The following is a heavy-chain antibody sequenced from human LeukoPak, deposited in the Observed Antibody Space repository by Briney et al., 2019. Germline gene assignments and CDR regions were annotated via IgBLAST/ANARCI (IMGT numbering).Heavy chain of an antibody. CDR2: IYYSGST. CDR1: GGSISSDGYY. V-gene: IGHV4-61*08. J-gene: IGHJ4*02. D-gene: IGHD4-23*01. CDR3: ASWYGGNFDY. Sequence: SETLSLTCTVSGGSISSDGYYWSWIRQHPGKGLEWIGYIYYSGSTNYNPSLKSRVTISVDTSKNQFSLKLSSVTAADTAVYYCASWYGGNFDYWGQGTLVTVSS.